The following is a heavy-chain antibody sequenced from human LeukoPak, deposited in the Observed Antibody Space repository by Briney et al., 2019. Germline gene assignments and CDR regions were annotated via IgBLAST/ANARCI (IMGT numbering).Heavy chain of an antibody. CDR3: TRYSGRSDF. V-gene: IGHV3-49*03. J-gene: IGHJ4*02. D-gene: IGHD1-26*01. CDR1: GFPFCENA. CDR2: IRGRPYGGTT. Sequence: GGSLRLSCTASGFPFCENAMSWFRQAPGKGLEWVAFIRGRPYGGTTEYAASVEGRFTISRDDSKRIVYLQMNSEKTEDNALYYCTRYSGRSDFWGQGTMVIVSS.